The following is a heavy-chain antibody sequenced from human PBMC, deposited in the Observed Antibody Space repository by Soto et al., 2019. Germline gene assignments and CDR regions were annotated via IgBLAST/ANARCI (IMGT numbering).Heavy chain of an antibody. V-gene: IGHV4-31*03. CDR1: GASIGGGGNY. CDR2: IYYSGST. CDR3: ARVGGINWFDP. Sequence: ILSLTCTVPGASIGGGGNYWTGFRLEAGKGLELIGYIYYSGSTYYNPSLKSRVTISVDTSKNQFFLKLSSVTAADTVVYYCARVGGINWFDPWGQGTLVTVSS. D-gene: IGHD1-20*01. J-gene: IGHJ5*02.